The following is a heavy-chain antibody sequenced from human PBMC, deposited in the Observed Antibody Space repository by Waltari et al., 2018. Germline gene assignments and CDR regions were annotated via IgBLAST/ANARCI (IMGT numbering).Heavy chain of an antibody. CDR2: IYWIEDK. D-gene: IGHD2-15*01. Sequence: QITLKESGPTLVKPTQTLTLTCTFSGFSLSTSGVGVGWIRQPPGKAREWLALIYWIEDKRYSPTLKSRLTITKDTSKNQVVLTMTNMDPVDTATYYCARRRGSGGSCFTGRGDAFDIWGQGTMVTVSS. CDR1: GFSLSTSGVG. J-gene: IGHJ3*02. V-gene: IGHV2-5*01. CDR3: ARRRGSGGSCFTGRGDAFDI.